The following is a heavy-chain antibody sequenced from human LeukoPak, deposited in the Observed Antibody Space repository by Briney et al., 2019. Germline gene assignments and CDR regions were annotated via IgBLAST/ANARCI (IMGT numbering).Heavy chain of an antibody. Sequence: GGSLRLPCAASRFTFSNYWMTWVRQAPEKGLEWVANINQDGTKKSYVDSVKGRFTISRDNAKNSLYLQMNSLRADDTGVYYCASQPAAADVDYWGQGALVTVSS. D-gene: IGHD2-2*01. V-gene: IGHV3-7*03. CDR1: RFTFSNYW. CDR3: ASQPAAADVDY. J-gene: IGHJ4*02. CDR2: INQDGTKK.